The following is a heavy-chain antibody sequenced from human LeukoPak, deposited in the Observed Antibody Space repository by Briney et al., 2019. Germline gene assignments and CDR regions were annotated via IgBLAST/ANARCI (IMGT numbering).Heavy chain of an antibody. CDR2: INPNSGGT. V-gene: IGHV1-2*02. J-gene: IGHJ4*02. CDR1: GYTFTGYY. Sequence: ASVKVSCKASGYTFTGYYIHWVRQAPGQGLEWMGWINPNSGGTNYAQKFQGRVTMTRDTSISTAYMELSRPRPDDTAVYYCARASDFWSGFPNYFDYWGQGTLVTVSS. CDR3: ARASDFWSGFPNYFDY. D-gene: IGHD3-3*01.